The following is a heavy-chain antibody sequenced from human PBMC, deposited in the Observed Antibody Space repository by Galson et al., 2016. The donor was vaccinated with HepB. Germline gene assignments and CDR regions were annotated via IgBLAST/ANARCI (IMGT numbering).Heavy chain of an antibody. J-gene: IGHJ6*02. D-gene: IGHD6-19*01. CDR2: IFSGNNT. V-gene: IGHV3-53*01. CDR3: ARDHGGYSSTMDV. Sequence: SLRLSCAASGFTVSSNYMCWVRQAPGKGLEWVSVIFSGNNTYYADSVKGRFTISRDNSKNTLYLQMNSLRAEDTAVYYCARDHGGYSSTMDVWGQGTTVTVSS. CDR1: GFTVSSNY.